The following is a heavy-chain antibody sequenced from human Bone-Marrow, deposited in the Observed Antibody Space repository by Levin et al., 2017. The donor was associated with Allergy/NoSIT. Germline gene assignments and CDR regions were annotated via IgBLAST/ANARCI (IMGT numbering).Heavy chain of an antibody. D-gene: IGHD6-13*01. CDR3: ARDLRQQLPKAIYYYGLDV. CDR1: GFTFYTYP. CDR2: VSSDGDDH. Sequence: PGGSLRLSCEASGFTFYTYPIHWVRQAPGKGLEWVALVSSDGDDHFYAASVKGRFTISRDNSKKTVYLHMISLRPEDTAIYFCARDLRQQLPKAIYYYGLDVWGQGTTVTVSS. J-gene: IGHJ6*02. V-gene: IGHV3-30-3*01.